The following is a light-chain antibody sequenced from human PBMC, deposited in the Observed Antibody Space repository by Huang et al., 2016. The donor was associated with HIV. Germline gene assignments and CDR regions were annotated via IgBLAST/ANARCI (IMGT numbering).Light chain of an antibody. J-gene: IGKJ5*01. V-gene: IGKV1-39*01. CDR1: QSISRY. Sequence: DIQMTQSPPSLSAFVGDRITITCRASQSISRYLNWYQQKPGKAPKVLIYAASSLQSGVPPRFSGSGSGTDFTLASNSLQPEDSATYYCQQTYNTPITFGQGTRLEIK. CDR3: QQTYNTPIT. CDR2: AAS.